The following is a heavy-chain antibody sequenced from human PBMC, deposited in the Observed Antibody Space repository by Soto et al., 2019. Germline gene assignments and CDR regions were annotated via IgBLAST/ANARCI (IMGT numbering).Heavy chain of an antibody. CDR3: AREMVRGARYGMDV. D-gene: IGHD3-10*01. CDR2: IYYSGST. CDR1: GGSISSGGYY. V-gene: IGHV4-31*03. J-gene: IGHJ6*02. Sequence: ASETLSLTCTVSGGSISSGGYYWSWIRPHPGKGLEWIGYIYYSGSTYYNPSLKSRVTISVDTSKNQFSLKLSSVTAADTAVYYCAREMVRGARYGMDVWGQGTTVTVSS.